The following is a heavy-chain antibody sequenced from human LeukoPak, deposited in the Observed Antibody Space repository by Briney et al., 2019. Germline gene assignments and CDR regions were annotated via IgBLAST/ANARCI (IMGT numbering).Heavy chain of an antibody. CDR1: GGSISSGGYY. Sequence: SQTLSLTCTVSGGSISSGGYYWSWIRQHPGKGLEWIGCIYYSGSTYYNPSLKSRVTISVDTSKNQFSLKLSSVTAADTAVYYCARWPLLYTDTAMVDYWGQGTLVTVSS. V-gene: IGHV4-31*03. CDR3: ARWPLLYTDTAMVDY. D-gene: IGHD5-18*01. CDR2: IYYSGST. J-gene: IGHJ4*02.